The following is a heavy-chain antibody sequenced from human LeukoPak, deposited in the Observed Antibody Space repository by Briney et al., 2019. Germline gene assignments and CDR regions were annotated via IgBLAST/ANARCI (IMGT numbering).Heavy chain of an antibody. CDR3: AGHNYDVLTGYHFEY. J-gene: IGHJ4*02. D-gene: IGHD3-9*01. V-gene: IGHV4-59*08. CDR1: GASVTSYY. Sequence: SETLSLTCTVSGASVTSYYWSWIRQPPGKRLQWIGYISDSGSTNYNPPLKSRVTISRDTSKNQFSLKLTSVTAADTALYYCAGHNYDVLTGYHFEYWGQATLVTVSS. CDR2: ISDSGST.